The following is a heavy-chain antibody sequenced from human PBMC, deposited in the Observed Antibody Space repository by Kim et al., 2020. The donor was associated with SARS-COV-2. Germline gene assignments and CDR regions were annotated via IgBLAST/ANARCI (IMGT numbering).Heavy chain of an antibody. D-gene: IGHD1-26*01. Sequence: GGSLRLSCAASGFTFSSYEMNWVRQAPGKGLEWVSYISSSGSTIYYADSVKGRFTISRDNAKNSLYLQMNSLRAEDTAVYYCARVYSGSYYYYYGMDVWGQGTTVTVSS. J-gene: IGHJ6*02. V-gene: IGHV3-48*03. CDR3: ARVYSGSYYYYYGMDV. CDR1: GFTFSSYE. CDR2: ISSSGSTI.